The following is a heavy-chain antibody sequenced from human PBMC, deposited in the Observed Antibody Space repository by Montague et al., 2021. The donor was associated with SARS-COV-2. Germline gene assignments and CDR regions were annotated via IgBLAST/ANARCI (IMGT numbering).Heavy chain of an antibody. V-gene: IGHV6-1*01. J-gene: IGHJ6*02. CDR1: GDSVSSNNVA. D-gene: IGHD3-16*01. Sequence: CAISGDSVSSNNVAWNWIRQSPSRGLEWLGRTNYRSKWHYDYAVSVKSRITINPDTSKNQFSLQLNSVNPEDTAVYYCALSLSYGYYYYGMDVWGQGTTVTVSS. CDR2: TNYRSKWHY. CDR3: ALSLSYGYYYYGMDV.